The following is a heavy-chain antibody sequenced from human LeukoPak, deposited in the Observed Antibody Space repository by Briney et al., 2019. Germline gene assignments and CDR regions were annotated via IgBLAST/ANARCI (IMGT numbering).Heavy chain of an antibody. J-gene: IGHJ4*02. Sequence: GRSLRLSCAASGFTFSSYAMHWVRQAPGKGLEWVAVISYDGSNKCYADSVKGRFTISRDNSKNTLYLQMNSLRAEDTAVYYCAREPPLGYWGQGTLVTVSS. CDR3: AREPPLGY. CDR1: GFTFSSYA. CDR2: ISYDGSNK. V-gene: IGHV3-30-3*01. D-gene: IGHD6-13*01.